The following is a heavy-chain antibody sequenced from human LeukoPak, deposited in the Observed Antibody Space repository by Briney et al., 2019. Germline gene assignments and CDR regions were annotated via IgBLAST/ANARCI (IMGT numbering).Heavy chain of an antibody. CDR1: GGSISSYY. CDR2: IYYSGST. J-gene: IGHJ5*02. V-gene: IGHV4-59*01. D-gene: IGHD2-2*01. CDR3: ASGAYCSSTSCYAPPPPWFDP. Sequence: SETLSLTCTASGGSISSYYWSWIRQPPGKGLEWIGYIYYSGSTNYNPSLKSRVTISVDTSKNQFSLKLSSVTAADTAVYYCASGAYCSSTSCYAPPPPWFDPWGQGTLVTVSS.